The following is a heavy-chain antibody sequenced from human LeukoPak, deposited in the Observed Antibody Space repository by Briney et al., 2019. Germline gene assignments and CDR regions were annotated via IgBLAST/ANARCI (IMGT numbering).Heavy chain of an antibody. CDR3: AKDNRRHYTSGPNPDSLH. D-gene: IGHD6-19*01. CDR2: IKQDGSEK. Sequence: PGGSLRLSCAASGFTFSSYWMSWVRQAPGKGLEWVANIKQDGSEKYYVDSVKGRFTTSRDNAKNSLYLQMNSLRVEDTAFYYCAKDNRRHYTSGPNPDSLHWGQGALVTVSS. CDR1: GFTFSSYW. J-gene: IGHJ4*02. V-gene: IGHV3-7*03.